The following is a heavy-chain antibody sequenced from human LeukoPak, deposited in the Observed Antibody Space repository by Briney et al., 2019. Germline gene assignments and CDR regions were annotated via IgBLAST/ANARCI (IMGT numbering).Heavy chain of an antibody. CDR2: INPSGGST. J-gene: IGHJ6*02. CDR3: ARDQTDCSSTSCYNFHYGMDA. Sequence: ASVKVSCKASGYTVTSYYMHWGRQAPGQGLEWMGIINPSGGSTSSSQKFQGRVTMTRDTSTNTVYLELSSLRSEDTAVYFCARDQTDCSSTSCYNFHYGMDAWGQGTTVTVSS. V-gene: IGHV1-46*01. D-gene: IGHD2-2*02. CDR1: GYTVTSYY.